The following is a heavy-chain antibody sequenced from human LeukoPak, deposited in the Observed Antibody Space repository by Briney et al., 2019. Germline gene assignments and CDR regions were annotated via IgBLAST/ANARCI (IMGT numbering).Heavy chain of an antibody. D-gene: IGHD6-13*01. J-gene: IGHJ5*02. CDR1: GGSISSSSYY. CDR2: IYYSGST. Sequence: SETLSLTCTVSGGSISSSSYYWGWIRQPPGKGLEWIGSIYYSGSTYYNPSLKSRVTISVDTSKNQFSLKLSSVTAADTAVYYCARDQYSSSWYDILSNVGNYNWFDPWGQGTLVTVSS. V-gene: IGHV4-39*07. CDR3: ARDQYSSSWYDILSNVGNYNWFDP.